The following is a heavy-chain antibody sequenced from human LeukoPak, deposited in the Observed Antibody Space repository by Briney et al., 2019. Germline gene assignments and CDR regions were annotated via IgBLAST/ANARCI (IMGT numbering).Heavy chain of an antibody. CDR2: MNPNSGNT. CDR3: ARYGDYADAFDI. D-gene: IGHD4-17*01. V-gene: IGHV1-8*02. Sequence: ASVKVSCKASGYTFTSYGISWVRQAPGQGLEWMGWMNPNSGNTGYAQKFQGRVTMTRNTSISTAYMELSSLRSEDTAVYYCARYGDYADAFDIWGQGTMVTVSS. J-gene: IGHJ3*02. CDR1: GYTFTSYG.